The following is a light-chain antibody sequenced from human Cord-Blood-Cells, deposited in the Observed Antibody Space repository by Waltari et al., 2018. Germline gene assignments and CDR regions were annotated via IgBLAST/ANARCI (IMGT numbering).Light chain of an antibody. CDR2: AAS. Sequence: DIQVTQSPSSMSASVGHRVTITCRASQSISSYLNWYQQKPGKAPKLLIYAASSLQSGVPSRFSGSGSGTDFTLTISSLQPEEFATYYCQQSYSTLYSFGQGTKLEIK. CDR1: QSISSY. V-gene: IGKV1-39*01. J-gene: IGKJ2*03. CDR3: QQSYSTLYS.